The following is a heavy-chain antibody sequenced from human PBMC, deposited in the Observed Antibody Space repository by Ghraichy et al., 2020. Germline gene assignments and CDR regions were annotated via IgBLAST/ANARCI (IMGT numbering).Heavy chain of an antibody. CDR2: INTDGSSS. D-gene: IGHD5-18*01. Sequence: GESLNISCAASGFTFSSYWMHWVRQAPGKGLVWVSRINTDGSSSYYADSVKGRFTISRDNAKNTLYLQMNSLRAEDTVVYYCGRAGYTFGVDFWGQGTLVTVSS. CDR3: GRAGYTFGVDF. V-gene: IGHV3-74*01. J-gene: IGHJ4*02. CDR1: GFTFSSYW.